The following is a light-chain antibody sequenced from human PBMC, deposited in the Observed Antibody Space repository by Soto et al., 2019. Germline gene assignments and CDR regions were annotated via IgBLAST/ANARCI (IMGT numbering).Light chain of an antibody. CDR3: QEYNAWPPGT. CDR1: QSVKNH. J-gene: IGKJ1*01. CDR2: DAS. Sequence: EIVMTQSPATLSVSSGEGITLSCRASQSVKNHLAWYQHKPGQSPRLLIYDASTRATGVPARFSAGGSGTEFTLVISSLQSEDAAVYFCQEYNAWPPGTFGQGTKVDTK. V-gene: IGKV3D-15*01.